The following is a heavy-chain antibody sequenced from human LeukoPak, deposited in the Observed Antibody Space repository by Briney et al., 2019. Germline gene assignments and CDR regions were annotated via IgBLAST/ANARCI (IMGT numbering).Heavy chain of an antibody. D-gene: IGHD3-3*01. CDR3: ARGPLPGYDFWSGYYFDY. J-gene: IGHJ4*02. CDR1: GFSFSSYS. V-gene: IGHV3-48*02. CDR2: ISSISGTI. Sequence: GGSLRLSCAASGFSFSSYSMNWVRQAPGKGLEWVAYISSISGTIYYGDSVKGRFTISRDNAKKALYMQMNSLRDEDTAVYYCARGPLPGYDFWSGYYFDYWGQGTLVTASS.